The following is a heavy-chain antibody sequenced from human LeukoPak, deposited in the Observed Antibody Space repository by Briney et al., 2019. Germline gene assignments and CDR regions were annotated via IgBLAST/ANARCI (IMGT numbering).Heavy chain of an antibody. CDR2: IKQDGSEK. D-gene: IGHD6-19*01. CDR1: GFTFSSYW. CDR3: AGAGGEYSSGWYRY. Sequence: GGSLRLSCAASGFTFSSYWMSWVRQAPGKGLEWVANIKQDGSEKYYVDSVKGRFTISRDNAKNSLYLQMNSLRAEDTAVYYCAGAGGEYSSGWYRYWGQGTLVTVSS. V-gene: IGHV3-7*01. J-gene: IGHJ4*02.